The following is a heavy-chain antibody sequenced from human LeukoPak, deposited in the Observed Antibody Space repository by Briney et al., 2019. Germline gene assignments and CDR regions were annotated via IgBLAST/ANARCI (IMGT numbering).Heavy chain of an antibody. CDR1: GYTFTSYG. V-gene: IGHV1-18*01. CDR3: ARDRVIPDYYDSSGYYWDYYYGMDV. D-gene: IGHD3-22*01. Sequence: ASVKVSCKASGYTFTSYGISWVRQAPGQGLEWMGWISAYNGNTNYAQKLQGRVTMTTDTSTSTAYMELRSLRSDDTAVYYCARDRVIPDYYDSSGYYWDYYYGMDVWGQGTTVTVSS. CDR2: ISAYNGNT. J-gene: IGHJ6*02.